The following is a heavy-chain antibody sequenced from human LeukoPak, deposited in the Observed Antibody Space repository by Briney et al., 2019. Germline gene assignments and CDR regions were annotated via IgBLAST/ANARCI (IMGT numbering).Heavy chain of an antibody. CDR3: ARSAGYSSA. Sequence: SETLSLTCSVYGVSFSGYYWSGLRQPPGKGLECIGEIYHSGSANYNSSLKSRVTLSIDTSKNQFSLILSSVTAADSAVYYCARSAGYSSAWGQGTRVTVSS. CDR2: IYHSGSA. J-gene: IGHJ5*02. CDR1: GVSFSGYY. V-gene: IGHV4-34*01. D-gene: IGHD6-19*01.